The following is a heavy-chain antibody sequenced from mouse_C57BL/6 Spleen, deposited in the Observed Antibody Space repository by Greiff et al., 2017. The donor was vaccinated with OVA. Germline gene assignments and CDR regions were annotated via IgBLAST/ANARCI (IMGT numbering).Heavy chain of an antibody. CDR2: INPNNGGT. V-gene: IGHV1-26*01. D-gene: IGHD1-1*01. CDR1: GYTFTDYY. CDR3: ARGGTVVQSLDY. J-gene: IGHJ2*01. Sequence: EVQLQQSGPELVKPGASVKISCKASGYTFTDYYMNWVKQSHGKSLEWIGDINPNNGGTSYNQKFKGKATLTVDKSSSTAYMELRSLTSEDSAVYYCARGGTVVQSLDYWGQGTTLTVSS.